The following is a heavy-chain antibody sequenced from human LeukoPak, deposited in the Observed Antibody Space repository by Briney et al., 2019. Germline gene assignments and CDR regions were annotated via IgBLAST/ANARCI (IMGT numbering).Heavy chain of an antibody. J-gene: IGHJ6*03. CDR3: ARGLSSGYYYYYYYMDV. Sequence: ASVKVSCKASGYTFTSYYMHWVRQAPGQGLEWMGIINPSGGSTGYPQNFQGRVTMTSDMSTSTVYMELSSLRSEDTAVYYCARGLSSGYYYYYYYMDVWGKGTTVTVSS. D-gene: IGHD3-22*01. CDR1: GYTFTSYY. CDR2: INPSGGST. V-gene: IGHV1-46*01.